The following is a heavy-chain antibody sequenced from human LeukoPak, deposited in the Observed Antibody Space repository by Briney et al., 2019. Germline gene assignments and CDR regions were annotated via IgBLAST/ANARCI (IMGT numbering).Heavy chain of an antibody. D-gene: IGHD3-22*01. V-gene: IGHV4-39*07. Sequence: SETLSLTCTVSGGSINSNTYYWGWIRQAPGKGLEWIGHIYYSGSTYYNASLKSRVSISVDTSKNQFSLKLSSVTAADTAVYYCARGGNYYDSSGYYYFDYWGQGTLVTVSS. CDR1: GGSINSNTYY. J-gene: IGHJ4*02. CDR2: IYYSGST. CDR3: ARGGNYYDSSGYYYFDY.